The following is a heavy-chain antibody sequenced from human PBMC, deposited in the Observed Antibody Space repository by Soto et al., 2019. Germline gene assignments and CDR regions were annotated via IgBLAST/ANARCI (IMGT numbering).Heavy chain of an antibody. D-gene: IGHD3-9*01. CDR3: APSYYAILSGHFAFDI. CDR2: IYDSAST. CDR1: GGSISHFY. V-gene: IGHV4-59*01. J-gene: IGHJ3*02. Sequence: QVQLQESVPRLVKPSETLSLTCTVSGGSISHFYWSWIRQSPGKGLEWLGYIYDSASTSCNPSLKRRVSTLMDTSRPQVSLNVCPATTAETAVYFRAPSYYAILSGHFAFDILGDGTMVSGSS.